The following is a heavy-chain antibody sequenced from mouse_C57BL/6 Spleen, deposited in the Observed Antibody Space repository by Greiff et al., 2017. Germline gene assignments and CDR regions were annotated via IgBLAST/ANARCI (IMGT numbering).Heavy chain of an antibody. CDR2: IRNKANGYTT. D-gene: IGHD2-4*01. CDR3: ARIYYDYYGPLGFDY. V-gene: IGHV7-3*01. CDR1: GFTFTDYY. Sequence: EVQRVESGGGLVQPGGSLSLSCAASGFTFTDYYMSWVRQPPGKALEWLGFIRNKANGYTTEYSASVKGRFTISRDNSQSILYLQMNALRAEDSATYYCARIYYDYYGPLGFDYGCQGTTLTVSS. J-gene: IGHJ2*01.